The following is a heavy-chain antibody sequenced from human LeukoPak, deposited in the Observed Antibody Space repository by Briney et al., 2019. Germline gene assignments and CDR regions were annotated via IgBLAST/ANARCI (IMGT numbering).Heavy chain of an antibody. D-gene: IGHD3-22*01. CDR1: GGSISSGGYY. V-gene: IGHV4-31*03. CDR2: IYYSGST. CDR3: ARETGYYDSRGFYYYYYGMDV. J-gene: IGHJ6*02. Sequence: YPSETLSLTCTVSGGSISSGGYYWSWIRQHPGKGLEWIGYIYYSGSTYYNPSLKSRVTISVDTSKNQFSLKLGSVTAADTAVYYCARETGYYDSRGFYYYYYGMDVWGQGTTVTVSS.